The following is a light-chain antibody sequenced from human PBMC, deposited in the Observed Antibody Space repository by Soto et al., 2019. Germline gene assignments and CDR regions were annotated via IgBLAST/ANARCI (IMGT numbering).Light chain of an antibody. Sequence: EIVLTQSPGTLSLSPGERATLSCRASQSVSSSYLAWFQQKPGLAPRVLIYGTSSRATGIPDRFSGSGSGTDFTLTISRLEPEDFAVYYCQWYGSSPRTFGQGTKVEIK. CDR2: GTS. CDR3: QWYGSSPRT. J-gene: IGKJ1*01. V-gene: IGKV3-20*01. CDR1: QSVSSSY.